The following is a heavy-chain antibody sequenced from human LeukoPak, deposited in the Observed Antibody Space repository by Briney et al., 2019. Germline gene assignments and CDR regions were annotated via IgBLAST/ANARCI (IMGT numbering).Heavy chain of an antibody. CDR1: GYTLTELS. V-gene: IGHV1-24*01. J-gene: IGHJ3*02. CDR3: ATDRIAVAGSDAFDI. Sequence: ASVKVSFKVSGYTLTELSMHWVRQAPGKGLEWMGGFDPEDGETIYAQKFQGRVTMTEDTSTDTAYMELSSLRSEDTAVYYCATDRIAVAGSDAFDIWGQGTMVTVSS. D-gene: IGHD6-19*01. CDR2: FDPEDGET.